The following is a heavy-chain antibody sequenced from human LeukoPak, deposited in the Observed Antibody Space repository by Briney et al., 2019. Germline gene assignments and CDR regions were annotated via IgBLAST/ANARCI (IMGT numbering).Heavy chain of an antibody. J-gene: IGHJ6*03. D-gene: IGHD5-18*01. CDR2: MNPNSGNT. V-gene: IGHV1-8*01. Sequence: ASVKVSCKVSGYTLTELSMHWVRQATGQGLEWMGWMNPNSGNTGYAQKFQGRVTMTRNTSISTAYMELSSLRSEDTAVYYCARDNGGTAMAYYYYYYMDVWGKGTTVIISS. CDR3: ARDNGGTAMAYYYYYYMDV. CDR1: GYTLTELS.